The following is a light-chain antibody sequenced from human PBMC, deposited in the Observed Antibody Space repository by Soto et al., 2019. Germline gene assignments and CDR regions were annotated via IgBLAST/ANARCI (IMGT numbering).Light chain of an antibody. CDR3: AAWDDSLSGPGV. V-gene: IGLV1-47*01. J-gene: IGLJ7*01. Sequence: QSVLTLPPSASGTPGQRVTISCSGSSSNIGNFYVYWYQQLPGTAPKLLIYKNNQRPLGVPDRFSGSKSGTSASLAISGLRSEDEADYYCAAWDDSLSGPGVFGGGTKLTVL. CDR2: KNN. CDR1: SSNIGNFY.